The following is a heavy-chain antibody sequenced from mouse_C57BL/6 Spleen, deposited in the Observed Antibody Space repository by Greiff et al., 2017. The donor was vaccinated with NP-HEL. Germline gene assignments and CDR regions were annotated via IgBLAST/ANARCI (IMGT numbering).Heavy chain of an antibody. J-gene: IGHJ3*01. Sequence: EVKLVESGPGLVKPSQSLSLTCSVTGYSITSGYYWNWIRQFPGNKLEWMGYISYDGSNNYNPSLKNRISITRDTSKNQFFLKLNSVTTEDTATYYCARGRAYYGYGGTWFAYWGQGTLVTVSA. CDR2: ISYDGSN. D-gene: IGHD2-9*01. V-gene: IGHV3-6*01. CDR1: GYSITSGYY. CDR3: ARGRAYYGYGGTWFAY.